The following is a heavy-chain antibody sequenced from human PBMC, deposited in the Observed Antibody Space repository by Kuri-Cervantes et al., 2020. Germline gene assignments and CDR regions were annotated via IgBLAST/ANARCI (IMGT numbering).Heavy chain of an antibody. CDR3: ARDRGNYDAFDI. CDR2: ISGSGGST. Sequence: GESLKISCAASGFTFSSYAMSWVRQAPGKGLEWVSAISGSGGSTYYADSVKGRFTISRDNAKNSLYLQMNSLRAEDTAVYYCARDRGNYDAFDIWGQGTMVTVSS. CDR1: GFTFSSYA. D-gene: IGHD1-7*01. J-gene: IGHJ3*02. V-gene: IGHV3-23*01.